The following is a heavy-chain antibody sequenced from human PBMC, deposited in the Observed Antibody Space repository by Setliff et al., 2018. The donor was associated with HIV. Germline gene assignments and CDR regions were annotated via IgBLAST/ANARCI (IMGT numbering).Heavy chain of an antibody. CDR1: GYSFTNYW. Sequence: GESLKISCKSSGYSFTNYWVGWVRQMPGNGLEWMGLIWPDDSDTRYSPSFRGQVTMSADKSISTVYLQWSSLKASDTAMYYCARRGGDNRAGFDMWGQGTMVTVSS. V-gene: IGHV5-51*01. J-gene: IGHJ3*02. D-gene: IGHD3-16*01. CDR3: ARRGGDNRAGFDM. CDR2: IWPDDSDT.